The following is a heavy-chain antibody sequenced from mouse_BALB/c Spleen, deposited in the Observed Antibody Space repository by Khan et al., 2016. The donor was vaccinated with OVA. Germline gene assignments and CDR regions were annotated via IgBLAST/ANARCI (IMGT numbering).Heavy chain of an antibody. J-gene: IGHJ1*01. CDR3: ARGRFDV. CDR1: KYTFTDYY. Sequence: VQLQQSGPELVKPGASVKMSCKASKYTFTDYYMKWLKQSHGKSLEWIGDINPNNGDTFYNQKFKDKATLTVDKSSSTAYMQLNSLTSEDSAVYYCARGRFDVWGAGTTVTVSS. V-gene: IGHV1-26*01. CDR2: INPNNGDT.